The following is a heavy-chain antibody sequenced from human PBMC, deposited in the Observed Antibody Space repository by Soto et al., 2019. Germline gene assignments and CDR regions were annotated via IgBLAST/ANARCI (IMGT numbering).Heavy chain of an antibody. CDR2: INHSGST. V-gene: IGHV4-34*01. CDR1: GGSFSGYY. D-gene: IGHD6-19*01. Sequence: QVQLQQWGAGLLKPSETLYLTCAVYGGSFSGYYWSWIRQPPGKGLEWIGEINHSGSTNYNPSLKSRVTISVDTAKNQFSLKLGSVTAADTAVYYCSRGGDSSGWEYGAYWGQGTLVTVSS. J-gene: IGHJ4*02. CDR3: SRGGDSSGWEYGAY.